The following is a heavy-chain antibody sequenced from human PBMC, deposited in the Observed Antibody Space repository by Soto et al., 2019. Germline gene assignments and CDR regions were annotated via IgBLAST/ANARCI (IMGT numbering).Heavy chain of an antibody. V-gene: IGHV4-59*01. CDR1: GGSISSYY. CDR2: IYYSGST. J-gene: IGHJ2*01. CDR3: ARDRWFGDPFDL. D-gene: IGHD3-10*01. Sequence: QVQLQESGPGPVKPSETLSLTCTVSGGSISSYYWSWIRQPPGKGLEWIGYIYYSGSTNYNPSLKSRVTISVDTSKNQFSLKLSSVTAADTAVYYCARDRWFGDPFDLWGRGTLVTVSS.